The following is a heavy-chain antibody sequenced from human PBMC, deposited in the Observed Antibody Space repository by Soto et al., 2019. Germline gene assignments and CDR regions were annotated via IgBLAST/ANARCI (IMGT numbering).Heavy chain of an antibody. CDR2: LSDSGDNT. Sequence: PGGSLRLSCAASGFTFSYYFMSWVRQAPGKGLEWVSGLSDSGDNTYYADSVKGRFTISRDNSKNTLYLQMNSLRVDDTAVYYCAKDSRGPDYWGQGTPVTVSS. V-gene: IGHV3-23*01. J-gene: IGHJ4*02. CDR3: AKDSRGPDY. CDR1: GFTFSYYF.